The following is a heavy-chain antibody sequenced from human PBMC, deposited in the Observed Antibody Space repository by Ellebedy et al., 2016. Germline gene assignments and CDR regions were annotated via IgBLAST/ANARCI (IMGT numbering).Heavy chain of an antibody. CDR3: AREGAVVNDY. D-gene: IGHD3-22*01. V-gene: IGHV3-21*01. CDR2: ISSSSSYI. Sequence: GGSLRLSXAASGFTFSSYSMNWVRQAPGKGLEWVSSISSSSSYIYYADSVKGRFTISRDNAKNSLYLQMNSLRAEDTAVYYCAREGAVVNDYWGQGTLVTVSS. CDR1: GFTFSSYS. J-gene: IGHJ4*02.